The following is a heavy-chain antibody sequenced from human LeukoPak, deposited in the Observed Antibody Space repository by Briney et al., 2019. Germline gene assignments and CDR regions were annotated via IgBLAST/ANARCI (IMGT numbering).Heavy chain of an antibody. Sequence: EASVKVSCKASGYTFTGYYMHWVRQAPGQGLEWMGWINPNSGGTNYAQKFQGRVTMTRDTSISTAYMELSRLRSDDTAVYYCARDTYYYDSSILYWGQGTLDTVSS. CDR2: INPNSGGT. CDR1: GYTFTGYY. CDR3: ARDTYYYDSSILY. V-gene: IGHV1-2*02. J-gene: IGHJ4*02. D-gene: IGHD3-22*01.